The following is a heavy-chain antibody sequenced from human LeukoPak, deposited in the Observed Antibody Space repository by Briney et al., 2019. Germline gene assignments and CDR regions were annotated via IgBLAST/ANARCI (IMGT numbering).Heavy chain of an antibody. D-gene: IGHD6-25*01. V-gene: IGHV1-2*02. Sequence: ASVTVSFQASVYTFTGYYMHWVRQAPGQGLEWMGWINPNSGDTNYAQKFQGRVTMTRDTSINTAYMELTRLTSDDTAVYYCAREGGFYRPLDYSGQGTLVTVSS. CDR3: AREGGFYRPLDY. J-gene: IGHJ4*02. CDR1: VYTFTGYY. CDR2: INPNSGDT.